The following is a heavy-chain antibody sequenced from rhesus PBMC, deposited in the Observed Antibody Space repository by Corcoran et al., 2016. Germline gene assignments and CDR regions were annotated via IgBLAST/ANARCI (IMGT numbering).Heavy chain of an antibody. Sequence: LQLQESGPGLVKPSETLSVTCAVSGGSISSSYWSWIRQAPGKGPEWVGFIRNKANGGTAEYAASVKGRFTISRDDSKSIASLQMNSLKTEDTAVYYCARAIAAAGANDAFDFWGQGLRVTVSS. CDR3: ARAIAAAGANDAFDF. V-gene: IGHV3S22*01. CDR2: IRNKANGGTA. CDR1: GGSISSSY. D-gene: IGHD6-25*01. J-gene: IGHJ3*01.